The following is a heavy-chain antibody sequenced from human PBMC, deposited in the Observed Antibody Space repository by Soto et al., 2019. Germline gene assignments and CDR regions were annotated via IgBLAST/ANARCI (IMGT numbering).Heavy chain of an antibody. CDR2: ISAYNGNT. V-gene: IGHV1-18*01. CDR3: ARGQGIVVVPAAIADDIDY. J-gene: IGHJ4*02. CDR1: GYTFTSYG. D-gene: IGHD2-2*01. Sequence: QVQLVQSGAEVKKPGASVKVSCKASGYTFTSYGLSWVRQAPGQGLEWMGWISAYNGNTNYAQKLQGRVTMTTDTSTSTAYMELRSLRSDDTAVYYCARGQGIVVVPAAIADDIDYWGQGTLVTVSS.